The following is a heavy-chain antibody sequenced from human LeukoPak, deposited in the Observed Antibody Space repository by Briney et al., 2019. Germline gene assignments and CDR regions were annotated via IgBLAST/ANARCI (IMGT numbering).Heavy chain of an antibody. D-gene: IGHD6-19*01. V-gene: IGHV3-23*01. J-gene: IGHJ4*02. CDR3: ARSTNFYSSGWYEDY. CDR1: GFTFSSYA. CDR2: ISGSSGST. Sequence: GGSLRLSCAASGFTFSSYAMSWVRQAPGKGLEWVSAISGSSGSTYYADSVKGRFTISRDNSKNTLYLQMNSLRAEDTAVYYCARSTNFYSSGWYEDYWGQGTLVTVSS.